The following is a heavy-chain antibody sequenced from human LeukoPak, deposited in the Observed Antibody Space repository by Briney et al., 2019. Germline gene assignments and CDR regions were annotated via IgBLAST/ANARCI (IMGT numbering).Heavy chain of an antibody. CDR2: ISAYNGNT. Sequence: ASVTVSCTASRYTFTSYGISWVRQPPGQGLEWMGCISAYNGNTNYAQKLQGRLTMTPDTSTSTAYMELRSLRSDDTAVYYCARGGAQWLELDYWGQGTLVTVSS. J-gene: IGHJ4*02. V-gene: IGHV1-18*01. CDR1: RYTFTSYG. D-gene: IGHD6-19*01. CDR3: ARGGAQWLELDY.